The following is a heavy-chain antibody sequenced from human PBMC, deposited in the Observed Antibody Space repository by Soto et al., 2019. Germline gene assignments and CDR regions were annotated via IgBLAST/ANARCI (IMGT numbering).Heavy chain of an antibody. CDR2: ISGSGGST. CDR3: AKGYCSSTSCYTYYFDY. V-gene: IGHV3-23*01. Sequence: PGGSLRLSCAASGFTFSSYAMSWVRQAPGKGLEWVSAISGSGGSTYYADSVKGRFTISRDNSKNTLYLQMNSLRAEDTAVYYCAKGYCSSTSCYTYYFDYWGQGTLVTVSS. D-gene: IGHD2-2*02. CDR1: GFTFSSYA. J-gene: IGHJ4*02.